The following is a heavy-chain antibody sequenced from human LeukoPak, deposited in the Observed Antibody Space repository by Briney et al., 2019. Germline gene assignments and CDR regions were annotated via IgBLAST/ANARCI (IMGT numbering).Heavy chain of an antibody. CDR2: ISYDGSNK. CDR1: GFTFSNYG. D-gene: IGHD2/OR15-2a*01. Sequence: GGSLRLSCEASGFTFSNYGMHWVRQAPGRGLEWVALISYDGSNKYYADSVKGRFTISRDNSKNTLYLQMNSLRAEDTAVYYCAKETYLSLDYWGQGTLVTISS. CDR3: AKETYLSLDY. V-gene: IGHV3-30*18. J-gene: IGHJ4*02.